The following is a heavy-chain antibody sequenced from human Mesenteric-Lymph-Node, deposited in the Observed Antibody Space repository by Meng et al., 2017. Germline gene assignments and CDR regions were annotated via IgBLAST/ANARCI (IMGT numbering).Heavy chain of an antibody. CDR1: GGSINNYY. Sequence: GSLRLSCTVSGGSINNYYWSWIRQPAGEGLEWIGHIYNSGSTYYNPSLKSRVTISVDTSKNQFSLKLTSVSAADTAVYYCARDVDYWGQGALVTVSS. J-gene: IGHJ4*02. CDR2: IYNSGST. CDR3: ARDVDY. V-gene: IGHV4-4*09.